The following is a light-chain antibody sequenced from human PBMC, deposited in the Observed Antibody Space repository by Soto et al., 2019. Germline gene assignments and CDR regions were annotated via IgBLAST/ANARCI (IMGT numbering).Light chain of an antibody. CDR2: GAS. CDR1: QSVSSSY. Sequence: EIGLTQSPGTLSLSPGERATLSCRASQSVSSSYLAWYQQKPGQAPRLLIHGASRRATGIPDRFSGSGSGTDFTLTISRLEPEDFAVYYCQQYGSSPLVTFGQGTRLEI. J-gene: IGKJ5*01. CDR3: QQYGSSPLVT. V-gene: IGKV3-20*01.